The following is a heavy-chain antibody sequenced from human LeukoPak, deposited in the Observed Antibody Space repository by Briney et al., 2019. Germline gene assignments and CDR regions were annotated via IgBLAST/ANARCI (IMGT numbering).Heavy chain of an antibody. J-gene: IGHJ4*02. Sequence: GGSLRLSCAASGFTFSSSWMAWVRQAPGKGLEWVGNIKEDGTAKNYVVSVRGRFTISRDNAKNSLYLQMNSLRAEDTAVYYCARALAPEVGSTPDYWGQGTLVTVSS. D-gene: IGHD1-26*01. CDR2: IKEDGTAK. CDR1: GFTFSSSW. CDR3: ARALAPEVGSTPDY. V-gene: IGHV3-7*01.